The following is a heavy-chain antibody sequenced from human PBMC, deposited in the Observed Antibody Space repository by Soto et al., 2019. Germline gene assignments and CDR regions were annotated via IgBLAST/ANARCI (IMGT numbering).Heavy chain of an antibody. J-gene: IGHJ4*02. CDR2: ISGSGGST. D-gene: IGHD6-13*01. CDR1: GFTFSSYA. Sequence: GGSLRLSCGASGFTFSSYAMSWVRQAPGKGLEWVSAISGSGGSTYYADSVKGRFTISRDNSKNTLYLQMNSLRAEDTAVYYCAKAPGYSSSWYTDYWGQGTLVTVSS. CDR3: AKAPGYSSSWYTDY. V-gene: IGHV3-23*01.